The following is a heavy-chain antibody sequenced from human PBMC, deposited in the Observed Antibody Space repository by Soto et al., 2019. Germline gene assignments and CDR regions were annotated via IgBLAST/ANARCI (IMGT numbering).Heavy chain of an antibody. J-gene: IGHJ4*02. CDR2: ISYDGSNK. CDR1: GFTFSTYD. CDR3: AKAGVTIFGVARY. Sequence: PGGSLRLSCAASGFTFSTYDMNWVRQAPGKGLEWVAVISYDGSNKYYADSVKGRFTISRDNSKNTLYLQMNSLRAEDTAVYYCAKAGVTIFGVARYWGQGTLVTVSS. D-gene: IGHD3-3*01. V-gene: IGHV3-30*18.